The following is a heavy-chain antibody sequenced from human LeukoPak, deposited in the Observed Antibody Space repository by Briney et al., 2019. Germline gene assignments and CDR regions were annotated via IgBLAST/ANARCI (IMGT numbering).Heavy chain of an antibody. CDR2: IIPIFGTA. J-gene: IGHJ3*02. CDR1: GYTFTSYG. V-gene: IGHV1-69*05. D-gene: IGHD2-2*01. CDR3: ARVNCSSTSCYSVWGAFDI. Sequence: ASVKVSCKASGYTFTSYGINWVRQAPGQGLEWMGGIIPIFGTANSAQKFQGRVTITTDESTSTAYMELSSLRSEETAVYYCARVNCSSTSCYSVWGAFDIWGQGTMVTVSS.